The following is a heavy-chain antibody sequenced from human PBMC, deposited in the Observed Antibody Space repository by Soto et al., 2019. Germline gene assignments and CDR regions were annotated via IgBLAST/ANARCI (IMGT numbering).Heavy chain of an antibody. D-gene: IGHD2-15*01. CDR3: APRRDVVAANWFDP. CDR1: GFSLSTSGVG. Sequence: QITLKESGPTLVKPTQTLTLTCTFSGFSLSTSGVGVGWIRQPPGKALEWLALIYWDDDKRYSPSLMSRLTITKDTSKNQVVLTMTNVDPVDTATYYCAPRRDVVAANWFDPWGQGTLVTVSS. J-gene: IGHJ5*02. V-gene: IGHV2-5*02. CDR2: IYWDDDK.